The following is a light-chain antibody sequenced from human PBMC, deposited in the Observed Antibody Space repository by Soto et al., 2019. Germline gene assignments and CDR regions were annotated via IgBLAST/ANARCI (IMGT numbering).Light chain of an antibody. CDR3: QQYNNWAPIT. V-gene: IGKV3D-15*01. CDR1: QSVSSY. Sequence: EIVLTQSPATLSLSPGERATLSCRASQSVSSYLAWYQQKPGQAPRLLIYGASTRATGIPARFSGSGSGTEFTLTISSLQSEDFAVYYCQQYNNWAPITFGQGRRLEI. J-gene: IGKJ5*01. CDR2: GAS.